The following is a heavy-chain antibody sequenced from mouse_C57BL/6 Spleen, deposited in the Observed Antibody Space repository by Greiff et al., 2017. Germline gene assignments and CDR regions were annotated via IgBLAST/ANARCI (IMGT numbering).Heavy chain of an antibody. J-gene: IGHJ1*03. D-gene: IGHD2-12*01. V-gene: IGHV10-1*01. CDR2: IRSKSNNYAT. Sequence: DVKLVESGGGLVQPKGSLKLSCAASGFSFNTYAMNWVRQAPGKGLEWVARIRSKSNNYATYYADSVKDRFTISRDDSESMLYLQMNNLKTEDTAMYYCVRHDSYWYFDVWGTGTTVTVSS. CDR3: VRHDSYWYFDV. CDR1: GFSFNTYA.